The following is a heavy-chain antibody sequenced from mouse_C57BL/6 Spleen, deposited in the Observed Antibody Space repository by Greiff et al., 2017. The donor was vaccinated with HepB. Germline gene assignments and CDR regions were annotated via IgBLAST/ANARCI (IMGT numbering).Heavy chain of an antibody. CDR2: ISGGGGNT. V-gene: IGHV5-9*01. Sequence: EVKVVESGGGLVKPGGSLKLSCAASGFTFSSYTMSWVRQTPEKRLEWVATISGGGGNTYYPDSVKGRFTISRDNAKNTLYLQMSSLRSEDTALYYCARLYSNYEGYFDVWGTGTTVTVSS. CDR1: GFTFSSYT. D-gene: IGHD2-5*01. J-gene: IGHJ1*03. CDR3: ARLYSNYEGYFDV.